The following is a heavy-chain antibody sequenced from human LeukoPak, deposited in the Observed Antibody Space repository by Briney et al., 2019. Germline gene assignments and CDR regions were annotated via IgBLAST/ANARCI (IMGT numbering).Heavy chain of an antibody. CDR3: ARINSGWYFDY. V-gene: IGHV4-59*11. J-gene: IGHJ4*02. CDR2: IYYSGNT. CDR1: GGSISIHY. Sequence: SETLSLTCIVSGGSISIHYWTWIRQPPGKGLEYIGYIYYSGNTNYNPSLKSRVTISVDRSKNQFSLKLTSVTAEDTAVYYCARINSGWYFDYWGQGTLVTVSS. D-gene: IGHD6-19*01.